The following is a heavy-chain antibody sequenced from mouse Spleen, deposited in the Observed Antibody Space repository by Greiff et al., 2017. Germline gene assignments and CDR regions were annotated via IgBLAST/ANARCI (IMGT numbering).Heavy chain of an antibody. J-gene: IGHJ2*01. CDR3: ARRGTTALYFDY. CDR1: GFTFSSYA. CDR2: LSSGGSYT. Sequence: EVQGVESGGGLVKPGGSLKLSCAASGFTFSSYAMSWVRQTPEKRLEWVATLSSGGSYTYYPDSVKGRFTISRDNAKNTLYLQMSSLRSEDTAMYYCARRGTTALYFDYWGQGTTLTVSS. D-gene: IGHD1-2*01. V-gene: IGHV5-9-3*01.